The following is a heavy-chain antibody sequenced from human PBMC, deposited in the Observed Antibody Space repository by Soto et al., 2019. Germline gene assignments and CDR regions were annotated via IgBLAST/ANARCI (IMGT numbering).Heavy chain of an antibody. Sequence: QVQLVQSGAEVKKPGSSVKVFCKASGGTFSSYAISWVRQAPGQGLEWMGGIIPIFGTANYAQKFQGRVTITADESTSTAYMVLGSLRSEVTVVYYCARDAYNSWGQGTLVTVSS. J-gene: IGHJ4*02. CDR2: IIPIFGTA. CDR1: GGTFSSYA. D-gene: IGHD2-2*02. V-gene: IGHV1-69*01. CDR3: ARDAYNS.